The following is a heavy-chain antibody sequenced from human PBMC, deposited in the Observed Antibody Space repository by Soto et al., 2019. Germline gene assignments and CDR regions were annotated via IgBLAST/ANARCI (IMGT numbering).Heavy chain of an antibody. Sequence: QVQLVESGGGLVKPGGSLRLSCAVSGFTFSDHYMSWIRQTPGKGLEWVSYISNSGNSLMYAASVKGRFTISRENHMNSLYLKMNSLSADDTAVYYCAGAGGPGNGARFDFWGPGCLVNVSS. D-gene: IGHD3-16*01. CDR1: GFTFSDHY. CDR2: ISNSGNSL. CDR3: AGAGGPGNGARFDF. V-gene: IGHV3-11*01. J-gene: IGHJ4*02.